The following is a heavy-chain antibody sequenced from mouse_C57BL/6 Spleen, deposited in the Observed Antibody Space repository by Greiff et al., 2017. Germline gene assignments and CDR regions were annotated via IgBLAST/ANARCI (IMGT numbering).Heavy chain of an antibody. Sequence: EVKLVESGGGLVQSGRSLRLSCATSGFTFSDFYMEWVRQAPGKGLEWIAASRNKANDYTTEYSASVKGRFIVSRDTSQSILYLQMNALRAEDTAIYYCARDPYGNYACTALYYFDYWGQGTTLTVSS. J-gene: IGHJ2*01. V-gene: IGHV7-1*01. CDR3: ARDPYGNYACTALYYFDY. CDR2: SRNKANDYTT. CDR1: GFTFSDFY. D-gene: IGHD2-10*02.